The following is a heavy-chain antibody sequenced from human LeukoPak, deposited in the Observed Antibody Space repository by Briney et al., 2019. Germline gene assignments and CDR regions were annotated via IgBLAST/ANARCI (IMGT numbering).Heavy chain of an antibody. CDR2: ISGSGGST. V-gene: IGHV3-23*01. J-gene: IGHJ4*02. CDR3: AKGATFWSGFAHFDY. Sequence: PGGSLRLSCAASGFTFSGYSMNWVRQAPGKGLEWVSAISGSGGSTYYADSVKGRFTISRDNSKNTLYLQMNSLRAEDTAVYYCAKGATFWSGFAHFDYWGQGTLVTVSS. CDR1: GFTFSGYS. D-gene: IGHD3-3*01.